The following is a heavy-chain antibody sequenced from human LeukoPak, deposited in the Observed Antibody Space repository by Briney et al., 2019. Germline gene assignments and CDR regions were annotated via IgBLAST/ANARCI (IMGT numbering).Heavy chain of an antibody. CDR3: ARARIEARHLVSRWFDP. J-gene: IGHJ5*02. V-gene: IGHV4-34*01. D-gene: IGHD6-6*01. CDR2: INHSGST. Sequence: PSETLSLTCAVYGGSFRGYYWSWIRQPPGKGLEWSGEINHSGSTNYNPSLKSRVTISVDTSKKQFSLKVSSVTAAEPAVYYCARARIEARHLVSRWFDPWGQGKLVTVSS. CDR1: GGSFRGYY.